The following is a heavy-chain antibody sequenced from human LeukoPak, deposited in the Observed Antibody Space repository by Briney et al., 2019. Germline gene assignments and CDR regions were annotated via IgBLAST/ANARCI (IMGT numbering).Heavy chain of an antibody. Sequence: SETLSLTCTVSGGSISPYYWSWIRQPPGKGLEWIGYIYYSGSTNYNPSLKSRVTMSVDTSKNQFSLKLTSVTAADTAVYYCARQTGSGLFILPGGQGTLVTVSS. CDR3: ARQTGSGLFILP. CDR2: IYYSGST. D-gene: IGHD3/OR15-3a*01. V-gene: IGHV4-59*01. J-gene: IGHJ4*02. CDR1: GGSISPYY.